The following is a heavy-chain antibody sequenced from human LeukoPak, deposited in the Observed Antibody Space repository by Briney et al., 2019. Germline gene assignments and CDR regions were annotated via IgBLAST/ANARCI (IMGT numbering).Heavy chain of an antibody. Sequence: PAETLSLTCTVSGGSIRSYYWSWIRQPPGKGLEWIAYIYSSGTTYYNPSLKSRVTISLDASKTQFSLKLSSVTAADTAIYYCARHVWLGPFDIWGQGTMVTVSS. V-gene: IGHV4-59*08. CDR1: GGSIRSYY. J-gene: IGHJ3*02. D-gene: IGHD3-16*01. CDR3: ARHVWLGPFDI. CDR2: IYSSGTT.